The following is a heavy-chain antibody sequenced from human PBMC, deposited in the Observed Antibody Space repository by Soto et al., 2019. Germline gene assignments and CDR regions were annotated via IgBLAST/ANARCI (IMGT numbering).Heavy chain of an antibody. CDR3: AKLLTGNEVTVRSGY. D-gene: IGHD3-9*01. J-gene: IGHJ4*02. Sequence: QVQLVESGGGVVQPGRSLRLSCAASGFTFSSYGMHWVRQAPGKGLEWVAVISYDGSNKYYADSVKGRFTISRDNSKNKLYLQMNSLRAEDTAVYYCAKLLTGNEVTVRSGYWGQGTLVTVSS. CDR2: ISYDGSNK. CDR1: GFTFSSYG. V-gene: IGHV3-30*18.